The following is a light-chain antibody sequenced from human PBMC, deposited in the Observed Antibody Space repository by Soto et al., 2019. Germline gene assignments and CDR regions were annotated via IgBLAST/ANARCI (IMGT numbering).Light chain of an antibody. J-gene: IGLJ2*01. CDR3: GSWDSSLNAKI. CDR2: DNN. V-gene: IGLV1-51*01. Sequence: QSVLTQPPSVSAAPGQKVTISCSGSNSNIENNDVSWYQQLPGTAPKLLIYDNNRRPSGIPDRFSGSKSGTSATLGITGLQTGDEDDYYCGSWDSSLNAKIFGGGTKLTVL. CDR1: NSNIENND.